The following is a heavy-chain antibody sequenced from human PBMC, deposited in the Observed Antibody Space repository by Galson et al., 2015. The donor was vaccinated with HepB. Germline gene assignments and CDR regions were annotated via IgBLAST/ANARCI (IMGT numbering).Heavy chain of an antibody. J-gene: IGHJ5*02. V-gene: IGHV1-2*06. CDR3: ARARYRHNWNYDP. CDR2: INPNSGGT. CDR1: GYIFSGYY. D-gene: IGHD1-7*01. Sequence: SVKVSCKASGYIFSGYYMHWVRQAPGQGLEWMGRINPNSGGTNYAQKFQGRVTMTRDTSISTAYMEVSRLRSDDTAVYYCARARYRHNWNYDPWGRGTLVTVSS.